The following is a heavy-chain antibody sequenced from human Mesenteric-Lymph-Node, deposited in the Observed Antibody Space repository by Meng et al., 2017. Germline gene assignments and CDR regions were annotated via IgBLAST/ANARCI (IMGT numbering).Heavy chain of an antibody. Sequence: GESLKISCAASGFTFDDYAMHWVRQAPGKGLEWVSLINSDGGSTYYADSVKGRFTISRDNNKNTLYLEMNSLRPEDTALYFCARGLGGAAAVCFDYWGKGALVTVSS. CDR2: INSDGGST. V-gene: IGHV3-43D*03. D-gene: IGHD6-13*01. J-gene: IGHJ4*02. CDR3: ARGLGGAAAVCFDY. CDR1: GFTFDDYA.